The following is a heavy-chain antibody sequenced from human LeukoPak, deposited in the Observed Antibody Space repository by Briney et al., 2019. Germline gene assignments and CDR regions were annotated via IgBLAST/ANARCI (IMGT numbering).Heavy chain of an antibody. J-gene: IGHJ4*02. Sequence: GGSLRLSCAASGFTVSDSYMTWVRQAPGKGLDWVSVIYSGAGSYYADSVKGRFTISRDNSKNTVYLQMNSLRDEDTAIYYCAKGGNGALVYWGRGTLVTVSS. CDR1: GFTVSDSY. D-gene: IGHD2-8*01. V-gene: IGHV3-53*01. CDR2: IYSGAGS. CDR3: AKGGNGALVY.